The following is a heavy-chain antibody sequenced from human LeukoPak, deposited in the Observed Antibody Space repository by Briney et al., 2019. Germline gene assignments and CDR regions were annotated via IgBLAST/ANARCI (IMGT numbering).Heavy chain of an antibody. CDR1: GYSFTSYW. CDR2: IYPSDSET. V-gene: IGHV5-51*01. J-gene: IGHJ5*02. Sequence: GVSLKISCKGSGYSFTSYWIGWVRQMPGKGLECMGIIYPSDSETRYSPSFQGQVTISADKSINTAYLQWNSLKASDTGMYYCARKPFAGGNPNWFDPWGQGNLVTVSS. D-gene: IGHD4-23*01. CDR3: ARKPFAGGNPNWFDP.